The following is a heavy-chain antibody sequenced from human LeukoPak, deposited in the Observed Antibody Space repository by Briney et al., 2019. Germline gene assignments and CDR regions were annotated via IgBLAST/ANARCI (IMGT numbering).Heavy chain of an antibody. CDR3: AKDYYYDSSGHRAFDI. J-gene: IGHJ3*02. D-gene: IGHD3-22*01. CDR2: ISYDGSNK. V-gene: IGHV3-30*18. CDR1: GFTFSSYG. Sequence: YPGGSLRLSCAASGFTFSSYGMHWVRQAPGKGLEWVAVISYDGSNKYYADSVKGRFTISRDNSKNTLYLQMNSLRAEDTAVYYCAKDYYYDSSGHRAFDIWGQGTMVTVSS.